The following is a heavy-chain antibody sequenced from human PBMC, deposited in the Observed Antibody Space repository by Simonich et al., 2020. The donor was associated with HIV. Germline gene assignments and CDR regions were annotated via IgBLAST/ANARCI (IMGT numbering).Heavy chain of an antibody. CDR1: GGSISSYY. Sequence: QLLLQESGPGLVKPSETLSLTCSVSGGSISSYYWSWIRQPPGKGLEWIGYIYYSGSTHYNPSLKSRVTISVDTSKNQFSLKLSSVTAADTAVYYCARPGLAVAGPTYWYFDLWGRGTLVTVSS. CDR2: IYYSGST. J-gene: IGHJ2*01. CDR3: ARPGLAVAGPTYWYFDL. V-gene: IGHV4-59*01. D-gene: IGHD6-19*01.